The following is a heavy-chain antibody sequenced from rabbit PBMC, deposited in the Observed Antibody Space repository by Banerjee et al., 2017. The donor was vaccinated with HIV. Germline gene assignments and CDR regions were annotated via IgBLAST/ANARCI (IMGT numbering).Heavy chain of an antibody. CDR3: ARGSYGGSSYYGVDAFDP. CDR2: IYAGSSGST. Sequence: QEQLVESGGGLVQPGGTLTLTCKASGFDFSSNAMCWVRQAPGKGLELIACIYAGSSGSTYYASWAKGRFTISKTSSTTVTLQMTSLTAADTATYFCARGSYGGSSYYGVDAFDPWGQGTLVTVS. J-gene: IGHJ2*01. V-gene: IGHV1S45*01. D-gene: IGHD8-1*01. CDR1: GFDFSSNA.